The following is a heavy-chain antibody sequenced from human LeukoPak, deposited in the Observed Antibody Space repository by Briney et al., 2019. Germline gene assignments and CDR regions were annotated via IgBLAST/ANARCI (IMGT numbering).Heavy chain of an antibody. V-gene: IGHV4-34*01. D-gene: IGHD3-10*01. CDR1: GGSISSYY. Sequence: PSETLSLTCTVSGGSISSYYWSWIRQPPGKGLEWIGEINHSGSTNYNPSLKSRVTISVDTSKNQFSLKLSAVTAADTAVYYCARLAPVRGLYWGQGTLVTVSS. CDR3: ARLAPVRGLY. J-gene: IGHJ4*02. CDR2: INHSGST.